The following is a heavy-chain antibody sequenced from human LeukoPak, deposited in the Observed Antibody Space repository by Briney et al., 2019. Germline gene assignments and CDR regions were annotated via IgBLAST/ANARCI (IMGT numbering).Heavy chain of an antibody. J-gene: IGHJ4*02. V-gene: IGHV3-30-3*01. Sequence: TGGSLRLSCAASGLSFSGYAMYWVRQAPGKGLEWVAVISYDGSNKYYADSVKGRFTVSRDNSKNTLYLQMNSLRTEDTAVYYCARGSPPDYWGQGTLVTVSS. CDR1: GLSFSGYA. CDR2: ISYDGSNK. CDR3: ARGSPPDY.